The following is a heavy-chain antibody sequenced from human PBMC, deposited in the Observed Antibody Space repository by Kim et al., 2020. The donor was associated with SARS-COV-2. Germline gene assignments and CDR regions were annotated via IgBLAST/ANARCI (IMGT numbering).Heavy chain of an antibody. CDR3: AKGLTGSGYSASDH. CDR2: ISSDGGER. Sequence: GGSLRLSCAASGFIFSSYGMHWVRQAPGKGLEWVAVISSDGGERFYADSVKGRFTISSDNSKNTVHLQMNSLRAEDTAVYYCAKGLTGSGYSASDHWGQGTLVTVPS. J-gene: IGHJ4*02. CDR1: GFIFSSYG. V-gene: IGHV3-30*18. D-gene: IGHD3-10*01.